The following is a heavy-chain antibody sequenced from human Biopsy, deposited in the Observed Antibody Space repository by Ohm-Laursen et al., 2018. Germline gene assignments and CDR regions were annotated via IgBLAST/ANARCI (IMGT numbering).Heavy chain of an antibody. Sequence: SETLSLTCTVSGGSFTGHYWSWIRQPPGQGLEGIGHISYTGYTSYNASLKSRVTISVDTSRNHFSLRLSSLTAADTAVYYCARGSNDFGGLYFPRWGQGTLLTVSS. CDR1: GGSFTGHY. CDR2: ISYTGYT. CDR3: ARGSNDFGGLYFPR. J-gene: IGHJ4*02. D-gene: IGHD4-23*01. V-gene: IGHV4-59*11.